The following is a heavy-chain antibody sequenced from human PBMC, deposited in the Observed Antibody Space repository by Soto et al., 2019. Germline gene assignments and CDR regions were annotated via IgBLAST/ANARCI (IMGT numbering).Heavy chain of an antibody. D-gene: IGHD2-2*01. CDR2: IIPIFGTA. Sequence: ASVKVSCKASGGTFSSYAISWVRQAPGQGLEWMGGIIPIFGTANYAQKFQGRVTITADESTSTAYMELSSLRSEDTAVYYCARGLGYCSSTSCYDVGYWGQGTLVTVSS. V-gene: IGHV1-69*13. CDR3: ARGLGYCSSTSCYDVGY. CDR1: GGTFSSYA. J-gene: IGHJ4*02.